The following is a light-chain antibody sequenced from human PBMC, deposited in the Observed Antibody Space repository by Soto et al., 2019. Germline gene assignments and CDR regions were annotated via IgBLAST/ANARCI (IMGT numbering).Light chain of an antibody. CDR1: QSVSSSF. CDR3: QQYGGSPPGT. V-gene: IGKV3-20*01. Sequence: EIVLTQSPGTLSLSPGERATLSCRASQSVSSSFLAWYQQKAGQAPRLLIYGASSRATGIPDRFSGSGSGTDFTLTISRLEPEDFAVYYFQQYGGSPPGTFGQGTKLEIK. CDR2: GAS. J-gene: IGKJ2*02.